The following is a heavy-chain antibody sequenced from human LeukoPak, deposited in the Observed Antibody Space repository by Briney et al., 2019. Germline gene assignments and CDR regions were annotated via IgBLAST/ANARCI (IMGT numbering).Heavy chain of an antibody. CDR2: MLDTVTT. CDR3: VRHLSAGRPAFDI. CDR1: GASMNTHY. Sequence: SETLSLTCAVSGASMNTHYWSWIRQPPGKGLEWIGYMLDTVTTKDNPSLKSRFTLSADTSKNQFSLRLTSVTAADTAVYYCVRHLSAGRPAFDIWGQGTMVTVSS. J-gene: IGHJ3*02. V-gene: IGHV4-59*08. D-gene: IGHD2-15*01.